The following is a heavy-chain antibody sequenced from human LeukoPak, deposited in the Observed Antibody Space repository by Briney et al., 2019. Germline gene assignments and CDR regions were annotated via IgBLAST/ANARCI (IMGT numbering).Heavy chain of an antibody. D-gene: IGHD6-6*01. CDR3: ARGLSSIAARQSDY. J-gene: IGHJ4*02. Sequence: SETLSPTCAVYGGSFSGYYWSWIRQPPGKGLEWIGEINHSGSTNYNPSLKSRVTISVDTSKNQFSLKLSSVTAADTAVYYCARGLSSIAARQSDYWGQGTLVTVSS. CDR1: GGSFSGYY. CDR2: INHSGST. V-gene: IGHV4-34*01.